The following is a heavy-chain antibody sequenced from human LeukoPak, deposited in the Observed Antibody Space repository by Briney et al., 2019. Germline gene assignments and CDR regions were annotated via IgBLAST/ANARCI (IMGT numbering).Heavy chain of an antibody. J-gene: IGHJ2*01. CDR3: ARGPLGSGWYVADWYFGL. CDR2: IYHSGST. D-gene: IGHD6-19*01. V-gene: IGHV4-30-2*01. Sequence: SQTLSLTCAVSGGSISSGGYSWSWIRQPPGKGLEWIGYIYHSGSTYYNPSLKSRVTISVDRSKNQFSLKLSSVTAADTAVYYCARGPLGSGWYVADWYFGLWGRGALVTVSS. CDR1: GGSISSGGYS.